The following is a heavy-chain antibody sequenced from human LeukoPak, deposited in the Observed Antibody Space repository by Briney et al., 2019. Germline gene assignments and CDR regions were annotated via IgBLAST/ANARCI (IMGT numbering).Heavy chain of an antibody. J-gene: IGHJ6*03. Sequence: ASVKVSCKASGYTFTSYGISWVRQAPGQGLEWMGWISAYNGNTNHAQKLQGRVTMTTDTSTSTAYMELRSLRSEDTAVYYCAREITIFGVVTHYYMDVCGKGTTVTVSS. V-gene: IGHV1-18*01. D-gene: IGHD3-3*01. CDR1: GYTFTSYG. CDR3: AREITIFGVVTHYYMDV. CDR2: ISAYNGNT.